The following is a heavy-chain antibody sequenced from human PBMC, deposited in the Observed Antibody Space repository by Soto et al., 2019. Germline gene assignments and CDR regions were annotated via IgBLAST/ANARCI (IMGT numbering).Heavy chain of an antibody. D-gene: IGHD1-1*01. CDR3: TRDNNWSYDY. CDR1: GFTFSSHW. J-gene: IGHJ4*02. CDR2: IGPSGSGT. Sequence: GGSLRLSCAASGFTFSSHWMHWVRQAPGKGLVWVSHIGPSGSGTRDADSVQGRFTISRDNARNTLYLQMNSLRDEDTAVYYCTRDNNWSYDYWGQGILVTVSS. V-gene: IGHV3-74*01.